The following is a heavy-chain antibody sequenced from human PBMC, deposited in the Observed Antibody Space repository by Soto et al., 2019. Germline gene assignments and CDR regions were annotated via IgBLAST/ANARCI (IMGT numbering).Heavy chain of an antibody. CDR1: GGSFSGFY. CDR3: ARGRWTTVTTSPTFDY. CDR2: ISHSGST. V-gene: IGHV4-34*01. Sequence: QVQLQQWGPGLLKPSETLSLSCTVYGGSFSGFYWSWIRQAPGKGLEWIGDISHSGSTNHNPSLTSRVTISVDTPNNQFSLKLSSVTAADTAVYYCARGRWTTVTTSPTFDYWGQGTLVSVSS. D-gene: IGHD4-17*01. J-gene: IGHJ4*02.